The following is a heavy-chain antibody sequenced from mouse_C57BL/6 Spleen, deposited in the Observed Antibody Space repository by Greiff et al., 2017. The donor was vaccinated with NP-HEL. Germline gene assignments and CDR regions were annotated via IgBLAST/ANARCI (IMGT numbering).Heavy chain of an antibody. D-gene: IGHD2-12*01. Sequence: EVQLQESGPGLVKPSQSLSLTCSVTGYSITSGDYWNWIRQFPGNKMEWMGYISYDGSNNYNPSLTNRISITRDTSKNQFFLKLKSVTTEDTATYYCARAGGSNDDYAMDYWGQGTSVTVSS. CDR1: GYSITSGDY. J-gene: IGHJ4*01. CDR3: ARAGGSNDDYAMDY. CDR2: ISYDGSN. V-gene: IGHV3-6*01.